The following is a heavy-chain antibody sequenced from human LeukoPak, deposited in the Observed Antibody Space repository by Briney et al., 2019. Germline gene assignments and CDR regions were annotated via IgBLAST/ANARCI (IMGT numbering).Heavy chain of an antibody. J-gene: IGHJ4*02. D-gene: IGHD5-12*01. CDR1: GGTFSSYA. V-gene: IGHV1-69*04. CDR3: ASQVVTITPDGDY. Sequence: SVKVSCKASGGTFSSYAISWVRQAPGQGLEWMGRIIPILGIANYAQKFQGRVTITADKSTSTAYMELSSLRSEDTAVYYCASQVVTITPDGDYWGQGTLVTVSS. CDR2: IIPILGIA.